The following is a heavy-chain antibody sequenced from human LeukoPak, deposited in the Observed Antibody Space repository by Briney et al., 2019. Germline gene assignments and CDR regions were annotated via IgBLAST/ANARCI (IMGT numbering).Heavy chain of an antibody. D-gene: IGHD2-2*01. V-gene: IGHV3-23*01. Sequence: GGSLRLSCAASGFTFSSYAMSWVRQAPGKGLEWVSAISGSGGSTYYADSVKGRFTSSRDNSKDTLYLQMNSLRAEDTAVYYCAKADIVVVPAARYFDYWGQGTLVTVS. CDR1: GFTFSSYA. CDR3: AKADIVVVPAARYFDY. CDR2: ISGSGGST. J-gene: IGHJ4*02.